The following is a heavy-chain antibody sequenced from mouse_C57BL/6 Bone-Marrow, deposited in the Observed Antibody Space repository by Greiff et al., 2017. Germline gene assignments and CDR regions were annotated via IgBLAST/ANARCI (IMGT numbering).Heavy chain of an antibody. V-gene: IGHV1-59*01. D-gene: IGHD1-1*01. CDR1: GYTFTSYW. CDR3: ASDITTVVAPFDY. Sequence: QVQLQQPGAELVRPGTSVKLSCKASGYTFTSYWMHWVKQRPGQGLEWIGVIDPSDSYTNYNQKFKGKATLTVDTSSSTAYMQLSSLTSEDSAVYYCASDITTVVAPFDYWGQGTTLTVSS. J-gene: IGHJ2*01. CDR2: IDPSDSYT.